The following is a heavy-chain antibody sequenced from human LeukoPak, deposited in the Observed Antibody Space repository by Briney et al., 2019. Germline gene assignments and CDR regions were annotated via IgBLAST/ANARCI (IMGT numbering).Heavy chain of an antibody. Sequence: GGSLRLSCAASGLTFSSYAMSWVRQAPGKGQEWVSAISGSGGSTYYADSVKGRFTISRDNSKNTLYLQMNSLRAEDTAVYYCAKGMEERVYDILTGYYKMGYYFDYWGQGTLVTVSS. J-gene: IGHJ4*02. CDR2: ISGSGGST. CDR3: AKGMEERVYDILTGYYKMGYYFDY. D-gene: IGHD3-9*01. CDR1: GLTFSSYA. V-gene: IGHV3-23*01.